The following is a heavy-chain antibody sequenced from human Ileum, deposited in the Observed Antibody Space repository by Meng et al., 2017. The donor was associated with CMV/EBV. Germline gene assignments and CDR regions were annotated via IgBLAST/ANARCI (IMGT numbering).Heavy chain of an antibody. V-gene: IGHV3-53*01. D-gene: IGHD5-18*01. CDR1: GFTFTDHC. CDR2: IDSSDRT. J-gene: IGHJ4*02. CDR3: AKSLVDTAMDLDE. Sequence: GGSLRLSCAASGFTFTDHCMTWVRQAPGKGLEWVSTIDSSDRTYYADSVRGRFTISRDNSINTLHLQMNSLRAEDTAVYYCAKSLVDTAMDLDEWSQETLVTVSS.